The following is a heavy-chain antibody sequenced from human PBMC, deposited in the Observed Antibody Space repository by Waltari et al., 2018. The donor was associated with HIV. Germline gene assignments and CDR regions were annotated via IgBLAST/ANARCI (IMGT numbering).Heavy chain of an antibody. Sequence: QVQLLESGVGVLQPGRSLILSCATSGSTPSSYGLHWVRQAPGKGLEWVTVIWYDGSKKYYADSVKGRFTISRDNSKNTLYLQMNSLRIEDTAVYYCARKYSSSWGAPFDYWGQGTLVTVSS. D-gene: IGHD6-13*01. CDR3: ARKYSSSWGAPFDY. J-gene: IGHJ4*02. CDR1: GSTPSSYG. V-gene: IGHV3-33*01. CDR2: IWYDGSKK.